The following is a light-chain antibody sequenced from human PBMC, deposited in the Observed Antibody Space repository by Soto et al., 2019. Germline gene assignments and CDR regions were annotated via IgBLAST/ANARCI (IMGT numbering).Light chain of an antibody. CDR2: DAS. J-gene: IGKJ1*01. V-gene: IGKV3D-20*02. CDR3: QQRSNWPRT. CDR1: QSLSSSY. Sequence: EIALTQSPGTLSLSPGERATLSCRASQSLSSSYLAWYQQKPGQAPRLLIYDASNRATGIPARFSGSGSGTDFTLTISSLEPEDFAVYYCQQRSNWPRTFGQGTKVDIK.